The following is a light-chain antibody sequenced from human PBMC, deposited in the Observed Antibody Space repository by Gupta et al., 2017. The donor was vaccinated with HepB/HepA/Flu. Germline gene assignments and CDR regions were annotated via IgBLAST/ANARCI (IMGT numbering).Light chain of an antibody. J-gene: IGLJ2*01. V-gene: IGLV2-14*03. CDR1: SSDVGGYNY. Sequence: SALPQPASVSGPPGHSITISCTGTSSDVGGYNYVSWYPHHPGKAHNLMVYDVSNRSAGVSNRFSGSKSGNTASLTISGLQEEDAADYYRCSYTSSSTLVFGGGTKLTVL. CDR2: DVS. CDR3: CSYTSSSTLV.